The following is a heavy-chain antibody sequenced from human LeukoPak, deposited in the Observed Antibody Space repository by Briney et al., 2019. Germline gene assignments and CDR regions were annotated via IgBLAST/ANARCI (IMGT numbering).Heavy chain of an antibody. CDR3: ARVISPRGTAQPKAAVGPFDY. CDR2: IYYSGST. CDR1: GGSISSYY. J-gene: IGHJ4*02. V-gene: IGHV4-59*01. Sequence: SETLSLACTVSGGSISSYYWSWIRQPPGKGLEWIGYIYYSGSTNYNPSLKSRVTISVDTSKNQFSLKLSSVTAADTAVYYCARVISPRGTAQPKAAVGPFDYWGQGTLVTVSS. D-gene: IGHD1-14*01.